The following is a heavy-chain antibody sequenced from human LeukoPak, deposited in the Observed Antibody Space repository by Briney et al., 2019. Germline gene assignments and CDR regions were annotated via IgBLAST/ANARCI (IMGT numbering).Heavy chain of an antibody. Sequence: PSGTLSLTCTVSGGSISSYYWSWIRQPPGKGLEWIGYIYYSGSTNYNPSLKSRVTISVDTSKNQFSLKLSSVTAADTAVYYCARGDYDFWSGTDAFDIWGQGTMVTVSS. D-gene: IGHD3-3*01. CDR1: GGSISSYY. CDR3: ARGDYDFWSGTDAFDI. V-gene: IGHV4-59*01. CDR2: IYYSGST. J-gene: IGHJ3*02.